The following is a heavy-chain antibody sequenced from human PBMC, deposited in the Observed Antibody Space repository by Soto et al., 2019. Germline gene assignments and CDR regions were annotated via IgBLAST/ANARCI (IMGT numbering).Heavy chain of an antibody. J-gene: IGHJ4*02. CDR3: AKQIGIVYPYFDY. CDR1: GYTFSSYT. CDR2: INTGNGDT. Sequence: QVQLVQSGAEVKKPGASVKVSCKTSGYTFSSYTMHWVRQAPGQRVEWMGWINTGNGDTRYSERFQGRVTITRDTSASTAYMELSSLRSEVTAVYYCAKQIGIVYPYFDYWGQGTLVTVSS. V-gene: IGHV1-3*04. D-gene: IGHD1-26*01.